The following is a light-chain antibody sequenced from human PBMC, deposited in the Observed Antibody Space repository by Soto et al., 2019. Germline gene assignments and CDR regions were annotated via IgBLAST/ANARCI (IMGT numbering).Light chain of an antibody. CDR3: AAWDDSPLYV. Sequence: QSVLTQPPSASGTPGQRGTISCSGSSSNIGSNYVYWYQQLPGTAPKLLIYRNNQRPSGVPDRFSGSKSGTSASLAISGLRSEDEADYYCAAWDDSPLYVFGTGTKVTVL. V-gene: IGLV1-47*01. CDR1: SSNIGSNY. CDR2: RNN. J-gene: IGLJ1*01.